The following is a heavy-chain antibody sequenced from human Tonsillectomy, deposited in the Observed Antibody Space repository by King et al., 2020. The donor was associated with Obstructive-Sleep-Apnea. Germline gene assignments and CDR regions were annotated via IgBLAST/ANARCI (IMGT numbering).Heavy chain of an antibody. V-gene: IGHV4-59*08. CDR3: ARLRSVAGTRTPSFDV. CDR1: GGSISSHY. J-gene: IGHJ3*01. Sequence: LQLQESGPGLVKPSETLSLTCAVSGGSISSHYWSWIRQPPGKGLEWIGDINYSGSTNYNPSLKRRVTISLDKSKNQFSLRLRSVTAADTAVYYCARLRSVAGTRTPSFDVWGQGPLVTVSS. D-gene: IGHD6-19*01. CDR2: INYSGST.